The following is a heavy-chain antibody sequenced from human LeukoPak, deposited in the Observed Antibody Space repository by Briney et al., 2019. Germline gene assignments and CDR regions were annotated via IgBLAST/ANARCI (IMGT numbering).Heavy chain of an antibody. CDR2: ISESGGKT. Sequence: GGSLSLSCAASGFTLNTHAMTWVRQAAGKGLEWVSAISESGGKTCYADSVKGRSTISRDNSKNTVYLQMNGLRVEDTALYYCTKAWAADYWGQGTLVTVSS. V-gene: IGHV3-23*01. CDR1: GFTLNTHA. J-gene: IGHJ4*02. D-gene: IGHD1-26*01. CDR3: TKAWAADY.